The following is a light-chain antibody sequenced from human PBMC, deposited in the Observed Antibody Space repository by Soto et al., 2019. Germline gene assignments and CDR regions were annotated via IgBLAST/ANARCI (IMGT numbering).Light chain of an antibody. Sequence: QSALTQPGAVYGSPGQSITISCAGTGNDIGGYNLVSWYQQHPGKAPKLIIYEASERPSGVSDRFSGSRSGNTASLTTSTLQAEDEADYSCCSFAGGATFVFGGGTQLTVL. CDR2: EAS. CDR1: GNDIGGYNL. CDR3: CSFAGGATFV. V-gene: IGLV2-23*02. J-gene: IGLJ2*01.